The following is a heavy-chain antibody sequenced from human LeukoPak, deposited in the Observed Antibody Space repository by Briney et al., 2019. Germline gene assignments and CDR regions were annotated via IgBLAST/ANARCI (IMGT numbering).Heavy chain of an antibody. Sequence: PGGSLRLSCAASGFTFSSHSMNWVRQAPGKGLEWVSYISSSSSTIYYADSVKGRFTISRDNAKNSLYLQMNGLRAEYTAVYYCARGAYYYVVGGQGTLVTVSS. V-gene: IGHV3-48*01. CDR2: ISSSSSTI. D-gene: IGHD3-10*02. CDR3: ARGAYYYVV. J-gene: IGHJ4*02. CDR1: GFTFSSHS.